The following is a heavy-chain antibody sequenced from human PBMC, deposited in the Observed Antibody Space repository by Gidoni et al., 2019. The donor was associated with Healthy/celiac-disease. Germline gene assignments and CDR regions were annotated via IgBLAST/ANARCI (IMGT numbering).Heavy chain of an antibody. CDR2: IYWNDDK. Sequence: QITLKESGPTLVKPTQTLTLTCTFSGFSLSTRGVGVGWIRQPPGKALEWLALIYWNDDKRYSPSLKSRLTITKDTSKNQVVLTMTNMDPVDTATYYCAHMMIVVVTDDAFDIWGQGTMVTVSS. V-gene: IGHV2-5*01. J-gene: IGHJ3*02. CDR3: AHMMIVVVTDDAFDI. D-gene: IGHD3-22*01. CDR1: GFSLSTRGVG.